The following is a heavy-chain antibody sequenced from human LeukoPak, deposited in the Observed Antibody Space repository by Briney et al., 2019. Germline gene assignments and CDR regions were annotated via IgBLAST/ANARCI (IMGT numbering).Heavy chain of an antibody. CDR1: GFMFSIYD. Sequence: GGSLRLSCAASGFMFSIYDMHWVRQGTGKGLEWVSGIGTGGDTYYPGSVKGRFTISRENANNSLYLQMNSLRAEDTAVFYCARDLRGGWFDAFDIWGQGTMVTVSS. V-gene: IGHV3-13*01. CDR3: ARDLRGGWFDAFDI. D-gene: IGHD6-19*01. J-gene: IGHJ3*02. CDR2: IGTGGDT.